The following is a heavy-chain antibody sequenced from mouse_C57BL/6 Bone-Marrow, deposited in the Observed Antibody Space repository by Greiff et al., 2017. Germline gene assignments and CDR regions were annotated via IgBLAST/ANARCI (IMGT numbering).Heavy chain of an antibody. CDR1: GYTFTSYW. Sequence: QVQLQQPGAELVKPGASVKLSCKASGYTFTSYWMHWVKQRPGQGLEWIGMIHPNSGSTNYNEKFKSKATLTVDKSSSTAYMQLSSLTSEYSAVYYCAVAGGSWFAYWGQGTLVTVSA. J-gene: IGHJ3*01. V-gene: IGHV1-64*01. CDR3: AVAGGSWFAY. D-gene: IGHD1-1*01. CDR2: IHPNSGST.